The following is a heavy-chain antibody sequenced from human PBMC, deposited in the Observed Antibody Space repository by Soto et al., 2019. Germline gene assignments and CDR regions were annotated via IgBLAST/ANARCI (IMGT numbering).Heavy chain of an antibody. CDR3: ARGQGAAIGDYYYHGMDV. D-gene: IGHD2-2*02. CDR1: GFIFSGSA. J-gene: IGHJ6*02. Sequence: GGSLRLSCAASGFIFSGSAIHWVRQASGKGLEWVGRIRSRANNFATSSAASVKGRFTFSRDDSKNAAYLQMNTLKPEDTAVYYCARGQGAAIGDYYYHGMDVWGQGTTVTVSS. CDR2: IRSRANNFAT. V-gene: IGHV3-73*01.